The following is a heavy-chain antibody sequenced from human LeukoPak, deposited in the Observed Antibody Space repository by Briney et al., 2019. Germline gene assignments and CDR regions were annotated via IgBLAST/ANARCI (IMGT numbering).Heavy chain of an antibody. Sequence: GGSLRLSCAASGFTFSSYWMSWVRRAPGKGLEWVANIKQDGSEKYYVDSVKGRFTISRDNAKNSLYLQMNSLRAEDTAVYYCARRLYYYGSGSLFDPWGQGTLVTVSS. CDR3: ARRLYYYGSGSLFDP. V-gene: IGHV3-7*03. CDR1: GFTFSSYW. J-gene: IGHJ5*02. CDR2: IKQDGSEK. D-gene: IGHD3-10*01.